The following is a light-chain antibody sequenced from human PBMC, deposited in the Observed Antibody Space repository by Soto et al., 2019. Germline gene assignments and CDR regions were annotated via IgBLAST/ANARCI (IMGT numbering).Light chain of an antibody. CDR2: EVS. CDR1: SSDVGSYNL. Sequence: QSALTQPPSLSGSPGQSVTISCTGTSSDVGSYNLVSWYQQPPGTAPKLMIYEVSNRPSGVPDRFSGSKSGNTASLTISGLQAEDEADYYCSSFTSSSTYVFGTGTKLTV. V-gene: IGLV2-18*02. J-gene: IGLJ1*01. CDR3: SSFTSSSTYV.